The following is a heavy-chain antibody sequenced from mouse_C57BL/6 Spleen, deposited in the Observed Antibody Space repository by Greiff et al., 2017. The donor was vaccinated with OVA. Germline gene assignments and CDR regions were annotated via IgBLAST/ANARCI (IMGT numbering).Heavy chain of an antibody. Sequence: QVQLQQPGAELVKPGASVKLSCKASGYTFTSYWMQWVKQRPGQGLEWIGEIDPSDSYTNYNQKFKGKATLTVDTSSSTAYMQLSSLTSEDSAVYYCARAYYSNYVWYFDVWGTGTTVTVSS. V-gene: IGHV1-50*01. D-gene: IGHD2-5*01. CDR3: ARAYYSNYVWYFDV. CDR1: GYTFTSYW. J-gene: IGHJ1*03. CDR2: IDPSDSYT.